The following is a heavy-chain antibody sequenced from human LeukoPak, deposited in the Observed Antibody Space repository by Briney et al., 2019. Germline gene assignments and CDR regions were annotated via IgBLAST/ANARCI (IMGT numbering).Heavy chain of an antibody. CDR1: GGSISSGGNY. D-gene: IGHD1-7*01. V-gene: IGHV4-31*03. J-gene: IGHJ4*02. CDR2: MYTSGST. CDR3: ARGRAWKYPHYYFDY. Sequence: PSETLSLTCSVSGGSISSGGNYWSWIRQHPGKGLEWIGYMYTSGSTYYNPSLESRVTISGDTSKNQLSLKLSSVTAADTAVYYCARGRAWKYPHYYFDYWGQGTLVTVSS.